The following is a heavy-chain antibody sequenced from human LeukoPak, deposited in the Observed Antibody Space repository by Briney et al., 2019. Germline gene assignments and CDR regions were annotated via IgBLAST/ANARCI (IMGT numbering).Heavy chain of an antibody. Sequence: GGSLRLSCEASGFTFSNTWMSWVRQAPGKGLEWVGRIKSKTDGGTTNYAAPVKGRFTISRDDSKTTLYLQMNSLKTEDTAVYYCTTEGSSGWYYFGSWGQGTLVTVSS. CDR2: IKSKTDGGTT. V-gene: IGHV3-15*01. D-gene: IGHD6-19*01. CDR1: GFTFSNTW. J-gene: IGHJ4*02. CDR3: TTEGSSGWYYFGS.